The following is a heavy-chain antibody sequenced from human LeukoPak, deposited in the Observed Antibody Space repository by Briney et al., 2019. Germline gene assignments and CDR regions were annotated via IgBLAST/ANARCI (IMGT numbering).Heavy chain of an antibody. CDR2: VRGDGDT. V-gene: IGHV3-23*01. Sequence: GGSLRLSCAASGFTFSSYAMSWVRQAPARGLEWVSSVRGDGDTFYADSVKGRFTLSRDESRNTVYLQMNNLRTEDTAIYYCASDYSKYNPQLRMDVGGKGTTVTVSS. CDR1: GFTFSSYA. D-gene: IGHD4-11*01. CDR3: ASDYSKYNPQLRMDV. J-gene: IGHJ6*03.